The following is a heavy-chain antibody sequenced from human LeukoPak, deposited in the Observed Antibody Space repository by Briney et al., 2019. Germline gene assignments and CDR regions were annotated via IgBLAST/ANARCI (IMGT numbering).Heavy chain of an antibody. CDR3: TKDQRWILWFGSEGFDY. D-gene: IGHD3-10*01. CDR2: IKSKTDGGTT. CDR1: GSTFSNAC. V-gene: IGHV3-15*01. J-gene: IGHJ4*02. Sequence: GGSIRLASAADGSTFSNACMSWVRQAPGEGLEWVGRIKSKTDGGTTDYAAPVKGRFAIPRDASQTTLYVQRNSLKTEDTAVYYWTKDQRWILWFGSEGFDYWGQGTLVTVSS.